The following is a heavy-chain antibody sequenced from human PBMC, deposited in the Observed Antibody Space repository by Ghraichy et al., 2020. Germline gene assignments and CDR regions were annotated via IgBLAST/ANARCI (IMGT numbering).Heavy chain of an antibody. CDR1: GGSISSSNW. CDR2: IFHSGST. Sequence: SETLSLTCTVSGGSISSSNWWSWVRQPPGKGLEWIGEIFHSGSTNYNPSLKSRVTISIDKSKNQFSLKLSSVTAADTAVYYCAKGVVAGSRGQLGYWGQGTLVTVSS. D-gene: IGHD6-19*01. CDR3: AKGVVAGSRGQLGY. J-gene: IGHJ4*02. V-gene: IGHV4-4*02.